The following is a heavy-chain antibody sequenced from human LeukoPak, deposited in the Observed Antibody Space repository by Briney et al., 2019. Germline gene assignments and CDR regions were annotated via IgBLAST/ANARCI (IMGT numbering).Heavy chain of an antibody. V-gene: IGHV3-30-3*01. Sequence: PGGSLRLSCAASGFTFSSYAMHWVRQDPGKGLEWVAVISYDGSNKYYADSVKGRFTISRDNSKNTLYLQMDSLRAEDTAVYYCARARVRGVSDYWGQGTLVTVSS. CDR3: ARARVRGVSDY. CDR1: GFTFSSYA. CDR2: ISYDGSNK. D-gene: IGHD3-10*01. J-gene: IGHJ4*02.